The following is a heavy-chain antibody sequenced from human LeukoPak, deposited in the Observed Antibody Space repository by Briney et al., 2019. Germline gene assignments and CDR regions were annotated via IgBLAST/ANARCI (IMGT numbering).Heavy chain of an antibody. J-gene: IGHJ4*02. CDR1: GGSISSGDYY. Sequence: SETLSLTCTVSGGSISSGDYYWSWIRQPPGKGLEWIGYIYYSGSTYYNPSLKSRVTISVDTSKNQFSLKLSSVTSADTAVYYCARGGQAAQSSSWYFYFDYWGQGTLVTVSS. CDR3: ARGGQAAQSSSWYFYFDY. CDR2: IYYSGST. D-gene: IGHD6-13*01. V-gene: IGHV4-30-4*02.